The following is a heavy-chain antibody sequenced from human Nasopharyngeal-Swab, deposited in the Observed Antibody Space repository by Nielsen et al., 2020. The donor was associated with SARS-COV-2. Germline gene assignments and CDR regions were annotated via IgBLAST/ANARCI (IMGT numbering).Heavy chain of an antibody. CDR2: INPNSGGT. J-gene: IGHJ6*02. D-gene: IGHD4-17*01. CDR3: ARGTTVRPLNYYYGMDV. CDR1: EYTFTGYF. Sequence: ASVKVSCKASEYTFTGYFMHWVRQAPGQGLEWMGWINPNSGGTNYAQKFQGRVTMTRDTSISTAYMELSRLRSDDTAVYYCARGTTVRPLNYYYGMDVWGQGTTVTVSS. V-gene: IGHV1-2*02.